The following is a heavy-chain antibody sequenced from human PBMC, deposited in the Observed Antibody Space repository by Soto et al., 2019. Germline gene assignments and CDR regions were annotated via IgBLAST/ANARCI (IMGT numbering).Heavy chain of an antibody. J-gene: IGHJ3*02. D-gene: IGHD2-21*02. CDR1: GYSFTSYW. CDR2: IYPGDSDT. Sequence: GESLKISCKGSGYSFTSYWIGWLRQMPGKGLEWMGIIYPGDSDTRYSPSFQGQVTISADKSISTAYLQWSSLKASDTAMYYCATSYCGGDCLDAFDIWGQGTMVTVSS. CDR3: ATSYCGGDCLDAFDI. V-gene: IGHV5-51*01.